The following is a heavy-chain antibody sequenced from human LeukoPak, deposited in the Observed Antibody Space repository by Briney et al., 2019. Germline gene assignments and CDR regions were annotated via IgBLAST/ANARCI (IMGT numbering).Heavy chain of an antibody. CDR1: GFTFSSYE. CDR3: VRDLDY. CDR2: ISSGGGTI. V-gene: IGHV3-48*03. J-gene: IGHJ4*02. Sequence: GGSLRLSCAASGFTFSSYEMNWVRQGPGKGLEWFSYISSGGGTIYYADSVKGRFTISRDNAKNSLYLQMNSLRADDTAVYYCVRDLDYWGQGTLVTVSS.